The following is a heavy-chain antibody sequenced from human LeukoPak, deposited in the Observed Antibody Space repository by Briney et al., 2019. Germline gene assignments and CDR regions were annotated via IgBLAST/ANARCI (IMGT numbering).Heavy chain of an antibody. V-gene: IGHV3-21*01. J-gene: IGHJ4*02. Sequence: GGSLRLSCAASGFTFSSYSMNWVRKARGKGLAWASSISSSSSYIYYADSVKGRFTISRDNAKNSLYLQMNSLRAEDTAVYYCAREDDDYYGSGSYPDYWGQGTLVTVSS. CDR3: AREDDDYYGSGSYPDY. CDR1: GFTFSSYS. D-gene: IGHD3-10*01. CDR2: ISSSSSYI.